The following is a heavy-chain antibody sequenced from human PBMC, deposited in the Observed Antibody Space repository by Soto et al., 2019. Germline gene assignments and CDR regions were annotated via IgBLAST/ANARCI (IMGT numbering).Heavy chain of an antibody. Sequence: GGSLRLSCAASGFTFSSYVMHWVRQAPGKGLEWVAVISYDGSNKYYADSVKGRFTISRDNSKNTLYLQMNSLRAEDKAVYYCAKDYNYYDSSGYYPTPLYYYYGMDVWGQGTTVTVSS. CDR2: ISYDGSNK. CDR1: GFTFSSYV. CDR3: AKDYNYYDSSGYYPTPLYYYYGMDV. J-gene: IGHJ6*02. V-gene: IGHV3-30*18. D-gene: IGHD3-22*01.